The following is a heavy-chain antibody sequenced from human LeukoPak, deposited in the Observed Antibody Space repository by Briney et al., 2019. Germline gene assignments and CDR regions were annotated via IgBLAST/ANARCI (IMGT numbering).Heavy chain of an antibody. Sequence: SVKVSCKASGGTFSSYAISWVRQAPGQGLEWMGGIIPIFGTANYAQKFQGRVTITADESTSTAYMELSSLRSEDTAVYYCARGTAAVNFPFAYWGQGTLVTVSS. CDR2: IIPIFGTA. CDR1: GGTFSSYA. V-gene: IGHV1-69*01. D-gene: IGHD6-13*01. J-gene: IGHJ4*02. CDR3: ARGTAAVNFPFAY.